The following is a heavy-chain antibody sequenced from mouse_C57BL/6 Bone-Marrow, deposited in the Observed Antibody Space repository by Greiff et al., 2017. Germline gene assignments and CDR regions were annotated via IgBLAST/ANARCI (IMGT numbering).Heavy chain of an antibody. CDR1: GFTFSDYG. CDR3: ARRYDYDWFAY. J-gene: IGHJ3*01. D-gene: IGHD2-4*01. V-gene: IGHV5-17*01. CDR2: ISSCSSTI. Sequence: DVMLVESGGGLVKPGGSLKLSCAASGFTFSDYGMHWVRQAPEKGLEWVAYISSCSSTIYYADTVKGRFTISRDNAKNTLFLQMTRLRSEDTAMYYCARRYDYDWFAYWGQGTLVTVSA.